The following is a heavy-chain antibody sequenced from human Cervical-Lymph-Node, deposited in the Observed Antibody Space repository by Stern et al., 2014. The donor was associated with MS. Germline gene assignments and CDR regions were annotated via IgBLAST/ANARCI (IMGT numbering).Heavy chain of an antibody. CDR3: ATNDFWSGYYPYYYYGMDV. CDR1: GGTFSSYA. CDR2: IIPIFGTA. D-gene: IGHD3-3*01. V-gene: IGHV1-69*06. Sequence: QVQLMQSGAEVKKPGSSVKVSCKASGGTFSSYAISWVRQAPGQGLEWMGGIIPIFGTANYAQKFQGRVTITADKSTSTAYMELSSLRSEDTAVYYCATNDFWSGYYPYYYYGMDVWGQGTTVTVSS. J-gene: IGHJ6*02.